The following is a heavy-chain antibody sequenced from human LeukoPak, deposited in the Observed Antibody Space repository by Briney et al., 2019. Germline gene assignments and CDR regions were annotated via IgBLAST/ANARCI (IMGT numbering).Heavy chain of an antibody. D-gene: IGHD3-22*01. CDR2: INSDGSNT. Sequence: GGSLRLSCAASGFTFSSYWMHWVRQAPGKWLVWVSRINSDGSNTNYADSVKGRFTISRDNAKNTLYLQMNSLRAEDTAVYYCARGGSGYPSYWGQGTLVTVSS. CDR3: ARGGSGYPSY. J-gene: IGHJ4*02. V-gene: IGHV3-74*01. CDR1: GFTFSSYW.